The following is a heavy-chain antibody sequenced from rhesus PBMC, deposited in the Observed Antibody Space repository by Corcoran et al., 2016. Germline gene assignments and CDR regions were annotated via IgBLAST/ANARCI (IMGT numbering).Heavy chain of an antibody. J-gene: IGHJ4*01. CDR1: GVSISCNTW. CDR2: IYVGSGST. Sequence: QVQLEESGPGLVKPSETLSLTCGVSGVSISCNTWWSWIRPSPGNGLEWIGYIYVGSGSTSYNPSLKSRVTISTDTSKNQFSLKLTSVTAADSAVYYCARQISAAAVDSWGQGVLVTVSS. V-gene: IGHV4-65*01. CDR3: ARQISAAAVDS. D-gene: IGHD6-31*01.